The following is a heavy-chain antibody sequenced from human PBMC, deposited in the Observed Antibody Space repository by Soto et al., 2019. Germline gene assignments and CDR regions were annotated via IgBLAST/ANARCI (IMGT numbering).Heavy chain of an antibody. Sequence: PGGSLRLSCAASGFTFSDYYMSWIRQAPGKGLEWVSTISTSGGSTYYADSVKGRFTISRDNSKNTLYLQMNSLRAEDTAVYYCAKDGLGAYSYGSYYFDYWGQGTLVTVSS. V-gene: IGHV3-23*01. J-gene: IGHJ4*01. D-gene: IGHD5-18*01. CDR3: AKDGLGAYSYGSYYFDY. CDR2: ISTSGGST. CDR1: GFTFSDYY.